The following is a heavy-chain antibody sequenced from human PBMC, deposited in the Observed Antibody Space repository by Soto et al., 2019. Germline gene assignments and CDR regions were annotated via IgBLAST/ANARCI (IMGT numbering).Heavy chain of an antibody. J-gene: IGHJ5*02. CDR1: GFTFSIYS. Sequence: GGSLRLSCAASGFTFSIYSMNWVRQAPGKGLEWVSYISSTSSTMYYADSVKGRFTISRDNAKNSLYLQMNSLRAEDTAVYYCARPVAGYNWFDPWGQGTLVTVSS. CDR3: ARPVAGYNWFDP. CDR2: ISSTSSTM. V-gene: IGHV3-48*01. D-gene: IGHD6-19*01.